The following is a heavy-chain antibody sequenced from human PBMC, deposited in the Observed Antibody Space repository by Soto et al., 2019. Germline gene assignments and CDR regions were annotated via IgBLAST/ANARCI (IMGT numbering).Heavy chain of an antibody. Sequence: QVQLQQWGAGLLKPSETLSLTCAVYGGSFSGYYWSWIRQPPGKGLEWIGEINHSGSTNYNPSLKSRVTISVDTSKNQFSLKLSSVTAADTAVYYCARSGYFEVNAFDIWGQGTMVTVSS. V-gene: IGHV4-34*01. J-gene: IGHJ3*02. CDR2: INHSGST. D-gene: IGHD6-25*01. CDR1: GGSFSGYY. CDR3: ARSGYFEVNAFDI.